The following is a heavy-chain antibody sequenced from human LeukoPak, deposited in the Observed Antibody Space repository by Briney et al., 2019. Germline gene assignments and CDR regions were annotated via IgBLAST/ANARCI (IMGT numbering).Heavy chain of an antibody. V-gene: IGHV1-2*02. CDR1: GYTFTGYY. CDR3: ARGLRSEYYYDSSGFDFDY. CDR2: INPNSGGT. Sequence: VASVKVSCKASGYTFTGYYMHWARQAPGQGLEWMGWINPNSGGTNYAQKLQGRVTMTTDTSTSTAYMELRSLRSDDTAVYYCARGLRSEYYYDSSGFDFDYWGQGTLVTVSS. J-gene: IGHJ4*02. D-gene: IGHD3-22*01.